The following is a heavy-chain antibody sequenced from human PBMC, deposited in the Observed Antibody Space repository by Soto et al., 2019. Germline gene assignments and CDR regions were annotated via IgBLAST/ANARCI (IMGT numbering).Heavy chain of an antibody. CDR3: ARDWRISIDSIVYYSLGD. J-gene: IGHJ4*02. D-gene: IGHD3-22*01. V-gene: IGHV1-69*01. Sequence: QVQLVQSGAEVKKPGSSVKVSCKASGGTFSSYAISWVRQAPGQGLEWMGGIIPIFGTANYAQKFQGRVTITADESTSTAYMELSSLRSEDTAVYYCARDWRISIDSIVYYSLGDWGQGTLVTVSS. CDR1: GGTFSSYA. CDR2: IIPIFGTA.